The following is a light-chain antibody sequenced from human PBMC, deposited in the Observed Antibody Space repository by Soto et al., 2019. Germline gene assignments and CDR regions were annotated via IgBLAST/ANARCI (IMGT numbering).Light chain of an antibody. CDR3: TSYTSSSTLYV. CDR2: EVR. CDR1: SDDVGGYNY. J-gene: IGLJ1*01. V-gene: IGLV2-14*03. Sequence: SVLTQPASVSGSPGQSITISCTGTSDDVGGYNYVSWYQQHRGKAPKLMIYEVRNRPSGVSSRFSGSKSGNTASLTISGLQAEDEADYYCTSYTSSSTLYVFGTGTKGTVL.